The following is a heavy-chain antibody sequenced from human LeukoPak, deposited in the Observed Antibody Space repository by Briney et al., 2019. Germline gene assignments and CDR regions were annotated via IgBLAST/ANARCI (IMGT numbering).Heavy chain of an antibody. CDR1: GFTFSSYW. J-gene: IGHJ4*02. V-gene: IGHV3-7*01. D-gene: IGHD4-17*01. CDR2: IKQDGSEK. CDR3: ARGLWANYGRSYGDY. Sequence: PGGSLRLSCAASGFTFSSYWMSWVRQAPGKGLEWVANIKQDGSEKYYVDSVKGRFTISRDNAKNSLYLQMNSLRAEDTAVYYCARGLWANYGRSYGDYWGQGTLVTVSS.